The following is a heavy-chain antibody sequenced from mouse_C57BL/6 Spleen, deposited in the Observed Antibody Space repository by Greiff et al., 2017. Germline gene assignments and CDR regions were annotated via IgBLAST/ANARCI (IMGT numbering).Heavy chain of an antibody. CDR1: GFTFSDYG. CDR2: ISSGSSTI. CDR3: ATPSTWDYAMDY. Sequence: EVKLMESGGGLVKPGGSLKLSCAASGFTFSDYGMHWVRQAPEKGLEWVVYISSGSSTIYYADTVKGRFTISRDNAKNTLFLQMTSLRSEDTAMYYCATPSTWDYAMDYWGQGTSVTVSS. J-gene: IGHJ4*01. D-gene: IGHD4-1*01. V-gene: IGHV5-17*01.